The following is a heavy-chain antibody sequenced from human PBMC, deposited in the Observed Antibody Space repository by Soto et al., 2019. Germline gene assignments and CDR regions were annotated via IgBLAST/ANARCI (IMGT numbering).Heavy chain of an antibody. J-gene: IGHJ2*01. D-gene: IGHD3-22*01. V-gene: IGHV4-30-4*01. CDR1: CCSISGGVGGLYY. CDR2: IYDSGST. CDR3: AREVSPLTTDWYVYL. Sequence: QLQLRESGPGLVKPSETLSLTCTVSCCSISGGVGGLYYWSWIRQPPGKGLEWIGYIYDSGSTYYNPSLKGRVTVSVDTSKTQFSLRLSSVTAADTSVYYCAREVSPLTTDWYVYLWCRGTLVTVRS.